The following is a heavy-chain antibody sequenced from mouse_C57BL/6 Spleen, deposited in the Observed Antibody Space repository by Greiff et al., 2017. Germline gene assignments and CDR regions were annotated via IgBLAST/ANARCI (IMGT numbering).Heavy chain of an antibody. V-gene: IGHV1-82*01. CDR3: ARSGYDGFAY. Sequence: QVQLQQSGPELVKPGASVKISCKASGYAFSSSWMNWVKQRPGKGLEWIGRIYPGDGDTNYNGKFQGKATLTADKSSSPAYMQRSSLTSEDSAVYFCARSGYDGFAYWGQGTLVTVSA. CDR1: GYAFSSSW. D-gene: IGHD2-2*01. J-gene: IGHJ3*01. CDR2: IYPGDGDT.